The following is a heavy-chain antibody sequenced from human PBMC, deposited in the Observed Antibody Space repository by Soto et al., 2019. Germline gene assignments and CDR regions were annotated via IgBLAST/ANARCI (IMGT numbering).Heavy chain of an antibody. V-gene: IGHV1-69*01. Sequence: QVHLVQSGAEVKKPGSSVNGSCKTSGGTFSNCAINWVRQVPGQGLELRGGIIPISGISRGLGGTIPSFGTQHYAQKFQGMVPISADESTRTAYMELSSLASEDTAVYYCAREATWMVMWRSPGPMPRQVYYGLAVWGQGTPVTVSS. CDR1: GGTFSNCA. CDR2: IIPISGISRGLGGTIPSFGTQ. J-gene: IGHJ6*02. CDR3: AREATWMVMWRSPGPMPRQVYYGLAV. D-gene: IGHD2-21*01.